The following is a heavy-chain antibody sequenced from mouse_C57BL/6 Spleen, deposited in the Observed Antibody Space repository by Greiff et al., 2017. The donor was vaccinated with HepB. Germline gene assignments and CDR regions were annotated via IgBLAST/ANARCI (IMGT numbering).Heavy chain of an antibody. J-gene: IGHJ4*01. CDR2: IWGVGST. CDR3: ARGSNKDYYAMDY. Sequence: VQRVESGPGLVAPSQSLSITCTVSGFSLTSYGVDWVRQSPGKGLEWLGVIWGVGSTNYNSALKSRLSISKDNSKSQVFLKMNSLQTDDTAMYYCARGSNKDYYAMDYWGQGTSVTVSS. CDR1: GFSLTSYG. V-gene: IGHV2-6*01. D-gene: IGHD2-5*01.